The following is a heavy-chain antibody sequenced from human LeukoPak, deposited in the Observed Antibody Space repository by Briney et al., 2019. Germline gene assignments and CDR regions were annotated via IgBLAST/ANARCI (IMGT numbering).Heavy chain of an antibody. D-gene: IGHD6-13*01. CDR3: ARGPRDSSSWYAIWYERILHYYMDV. CDR1: GYTFTSYD. Sequence: ASVKVSCKASGYTFTSYDINWVRQATGQGLVWMGWMNPNSGNTGYAQKFQGRVTMTRNTSISTAYMELSSLRSEDTAVYYCARGPRDSSSWYAIWYERILHYYMDVWGKGTTVTVSS. V-gene: IGHV1-8*01. J-gene: IGHJ6*03. CDR2: MNPNSGNT.